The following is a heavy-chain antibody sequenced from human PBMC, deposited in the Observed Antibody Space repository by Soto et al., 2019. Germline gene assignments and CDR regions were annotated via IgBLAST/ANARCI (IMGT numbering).Heavy chain of an antibody. CDR1: GFTFSSYA. CDR2: ISGSGGST. CDR3: AKVWFGEIYYYYGMDV. Sequence: LSLTCAASGFTFSSYAMSWVRQAPGKGLEWVSAISGSGGSTYYADSVKGRFTISRDNSKNTLYLQMNSLRAEDTAVYYCAKVWFGEIYYYYGMDVWGQGTTATVSS. J-gene: IGHJ6*02. D-gene: IGHD3-10*01. V-gene: IGHV3-23*01.